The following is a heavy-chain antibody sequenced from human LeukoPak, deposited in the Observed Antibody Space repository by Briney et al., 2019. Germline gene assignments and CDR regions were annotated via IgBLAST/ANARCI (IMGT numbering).Heavy chain of an antibody. V-gene: IGHV3-30-3*01. Sequence: GGSLRLSCAASGFTFSSYAMHWVRQAPGKGLGWVAVISYDGSNKYYADSVKGRFTISRDNSKNTLYLQMNSLRVEDTAVYYCARDYMTTLIGGYYFDYWGQGTLVTVSS. D-gene: IGHD4-11*01. CDR1: GFTFSSYA. CDR3: ARDYMTTLIGGYYFDY. J-gene: IGHJ4*02. CDR2: ISYDGSNK.